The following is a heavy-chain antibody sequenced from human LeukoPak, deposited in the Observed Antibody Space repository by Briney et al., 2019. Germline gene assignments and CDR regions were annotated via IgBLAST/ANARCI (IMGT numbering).Heavy chain of an antibody. D-gene: IGHD6-19*01. J-gene: IGHJ6*03. CDR3: ARGGSGWNYYYYYMDV. CDR2: IYTSGST. CDR1: GGSISSDSYY. V-gene: IGHV4-61*02. Sequence: SETLSLTCTVSGGSISSDSYYWSWIRQPAGKGLEWIGRIYTSGSTNYNPSLKSRVTISVDTSKNQFSLKLSSVTAADTAVYYCARGGSGWNYYYYYMDVWGKGTTVTISS.